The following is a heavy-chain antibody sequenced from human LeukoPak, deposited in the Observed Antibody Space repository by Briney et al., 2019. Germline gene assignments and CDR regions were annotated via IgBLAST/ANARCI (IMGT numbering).Heavy chain of an antibody. J-gene: IGHJ4*02. D-gene: IGHD5-24*01. CDR3: ARDFRKDGHNLLDY. V-gene: IGHV1-46*01. Sequence: ASVKVSCKASGYTFTSYYMHWVRQAPGQGLEWMGIINPSGGSTSYAQKFQGRVTITTDESTSTAYMELSSLRSEDTAVYYCARDFRKDGHNLLDYWGQGTLVTVSS. CDR2: INPSGGST. CDR1: GYTFTSYY.